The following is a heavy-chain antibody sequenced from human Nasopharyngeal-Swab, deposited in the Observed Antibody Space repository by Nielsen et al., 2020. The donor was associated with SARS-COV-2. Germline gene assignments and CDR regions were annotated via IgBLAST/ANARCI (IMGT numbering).Heavy chain of an antibody. CDR1: GFTVSSNY. V-gene: IGHV3-66*01. D-gene: IGHD2-2*01. Sequence: GGSLRLSCAASGFTVSSNYMHWVRQAPGGGLEWVSAFYSGGTTYYADSVKGRVTISRDNSNNTVYLQMNSLSAEDTAVYYCARGSTVSSYYHYMDVWGKGTTVTVSS. CDR3: ARGSTVSSYYHYMDV. CDR2: FYSGGTT. J-gene: IGHJ6*03.